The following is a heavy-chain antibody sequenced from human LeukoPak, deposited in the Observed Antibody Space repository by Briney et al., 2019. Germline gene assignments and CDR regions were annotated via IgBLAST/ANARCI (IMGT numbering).Heavy chain of an antibody. CDR2: IIPIFGTA. J-gene: IGHJ3*02. V-gene: IGHV1-69*05. CDR3: ARKSVAYCGVDCYAFDI. Sequence: GASVKVSCKASGGTFSSYAISWVRQAPGQGLEWMGGIIPIFGTANYAQKFQGRVTITTDESTSTAYMELSSLRSEDTAVYYCARKSVAYCGVDCYAFDIWGQGTMVTVSS. CDR1: GGTFSSYA. D-gene: IGHD2-21*02.